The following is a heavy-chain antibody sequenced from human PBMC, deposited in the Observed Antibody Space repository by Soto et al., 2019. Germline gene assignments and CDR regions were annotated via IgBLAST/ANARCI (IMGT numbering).Heavy chain of an antibody. CDR3: ACRDIVMVVAATCDY. D-gene: IGHD2-15*01. CDR2: IIPIFGTA. J-gene: IGHJ4*02. CDR1: GGTFSSYA. Sequence: GASVKVSCKASGGTFSSYAISWVRQAPGQGLEWMGGIIPIFGTANYAQKFQGRVTITADESTSTAYMELSSLRSEDTAVYYCACRDIVMVVAATCDYWGQGTLVTVSS. V-gene: IGHV1-69*13.